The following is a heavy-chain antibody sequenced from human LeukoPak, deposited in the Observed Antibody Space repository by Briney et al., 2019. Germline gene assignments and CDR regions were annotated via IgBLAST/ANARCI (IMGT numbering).Heavy chain of an antibody. D-gene: IGHD6-13*01. V-gene: IGHV4-39*01. CDR1: GGSISSSSYY. CDR3: ARQYSSSWYGYYYYGMDV. CDR2: IYYSGST. J-gene: IGHJ6*02. Sequence: PSGTLSLTCTVSGGSISSSSYYWGWIRQPPGKGLEWIGSIYYSGSTYYNPSLKSRVTISVDTSKNQFSLKLSSVTAADTAVYYCARQYSSSWYGYYYYGMDVWGQGTTVTVSS.